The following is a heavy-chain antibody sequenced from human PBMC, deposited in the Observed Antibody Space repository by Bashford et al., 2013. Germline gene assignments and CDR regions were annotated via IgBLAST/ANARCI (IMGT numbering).Heavy chain of an antibody. V-gene: IGHV1-69*04. CDR2: IIPILGIA. CDR3: ARDAALLYSSSWYCWFDP. Sequence: SVKVSCKASGGTFSSYAISWVRQAPGQGLEWMGRIIPILGIANYAQKFQGRVTITADKSTSTAYMELSSLRSEDTAVYYCARDAALLYSSSWYCWFDPWGQGTLVTVSS. CDR1: GGTFSSYA. D-gene: IGHD6-13*01. J-gene: IGHJ5*02.